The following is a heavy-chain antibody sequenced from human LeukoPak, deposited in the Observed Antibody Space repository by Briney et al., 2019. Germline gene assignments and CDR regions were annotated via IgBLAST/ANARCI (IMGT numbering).Heavy chain of an antibody. D-gene: IGHD3-22*01. CDR2: IYYGGST. CDR1: GDSITTSSYY. V-gene: IGHV4-39*01. J-gene: IGHJ4*02. Sequence: SETLSLTCTVSGDSITTSSYYWGWIRQPPGKGLAWIGNIYYGGSTYYNPSLKSRVTISVDTSKNQFSLWLSSVTAADTAVYYCARLETYDSTLDYWGQGTLVTVSS. CDR3: ARLETYDSTLDY.